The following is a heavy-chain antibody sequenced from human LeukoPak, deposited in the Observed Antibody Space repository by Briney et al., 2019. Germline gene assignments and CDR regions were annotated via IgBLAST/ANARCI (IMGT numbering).Heavy chain of an antibody. D-gene: IGHD3/OR15-3a*01. CDR1: GFTFSSYG. V-gene: IGHV3-30*03. CDR3: ARAFGLTDY. CDR2: ISYDGSNK. Sequence: GRSLRLSCAASGFTFSSYGMHWVRQAPGKGLEWVAVISYDGSNKYYADSVKGRFTISRDNAKNSLYLQMNSLRDEDTAVYYCARAFGLTDYWGQGTLVTVSS. J-gene: IGHJ4*02.